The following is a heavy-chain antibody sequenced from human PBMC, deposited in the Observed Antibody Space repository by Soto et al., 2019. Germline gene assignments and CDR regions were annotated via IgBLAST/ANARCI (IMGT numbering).Heavy chain of an antibody. CDR3: ARAVATKTAPIDD. CDR1: GYTFTAYH. J-gene: IGHJ4*02. CDR2: ITPSSGGT. D-gene: IGHD5-12*01. V-gene: IGHV1-46*01. Sequence: ASVKVSCKASGYTFTAYHLHWLRQARGPGLEWMGIITPSSGGTRYPQKCQGRVTMTRYTSTSTVYMELSSLGSADPAVYYCARAVATKTAPIDDWGQGTLVTLSS.